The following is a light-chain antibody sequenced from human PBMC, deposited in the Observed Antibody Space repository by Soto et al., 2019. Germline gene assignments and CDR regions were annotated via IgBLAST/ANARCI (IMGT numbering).Light chain of an antibody. CDR2: SNN. J-gene: IGLJ3*02. CDR3: AAWYDSLNGPV. Sequence: QSVLTQPPSASGTPGQRVTISCSGSSSNIGSNTVNWYQQLPGTAPKLLIYSNNQRPSGVPDRFSGSKSGTSASLAISGLQSEDEADYYCAAWYDSLNGPVFGGWTQLTVL. CDR1: SSNIGSNT. V-gene: IGLV1-44*01.